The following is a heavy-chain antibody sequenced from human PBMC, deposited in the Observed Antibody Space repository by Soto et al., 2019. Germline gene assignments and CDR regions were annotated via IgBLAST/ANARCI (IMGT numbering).Heavy chain of an antibody. CDR2: IVVGSGNT. J-gene: IGHJ6*03. CDR1: GYTFTSSA. Sequence: GASVKVSCKASGYTFTSSAMQWVRQARGQRLEWIGWIVVGSGNTNYAQKFQERVTITRDMSTSTAYMELSSLRSEDTAVYYCAAATDGYYYYYYMDVWGKGTTVTVSS. CDR3: AAATDGYYYYYYMDV. V-gene: IGHV1-58*02.